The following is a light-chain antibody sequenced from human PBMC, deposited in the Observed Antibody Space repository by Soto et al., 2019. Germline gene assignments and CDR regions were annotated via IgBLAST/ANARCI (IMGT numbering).Light chain of an antibody. CDR2: DVS. CDR3: CSYTSISTSYV. Sequence: QSALTQPASVSGSPGQSITISCTGTSSDVGGYKFVSWYQQPPGKAPKLIIYDVSNRPSGVSNRFSGSKSGNTASLTISGLQAEDEADYYCCSYTSISTSYVFGTGTKVTVL. CDR1: SSDVGGYKF. V-gene: IGLV2-14*01. J-gene: IGLJ1*01.